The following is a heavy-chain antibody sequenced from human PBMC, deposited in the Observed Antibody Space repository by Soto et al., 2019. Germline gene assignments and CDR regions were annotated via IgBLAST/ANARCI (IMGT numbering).Heavy chain of an antibody. J-gene: IGHJ5*02. Sequence: PGESLKISCKGSGYSFTSYWIGWVRQMPGKGLEWMGTIYPGDSDARYSPSFQGQVTISADKSISTAYLQWSSLKASDTAMYYCARHCSSTSCYNSWFDPWGQGTLVTVSS. D-gene: IGHD2-2*02. V-gene: IGHV5-51*01. CDR2: IYPGDSDA. CDR3: ARHCSSTSCYNSWFDP. CDR1: GYSFTSYW.